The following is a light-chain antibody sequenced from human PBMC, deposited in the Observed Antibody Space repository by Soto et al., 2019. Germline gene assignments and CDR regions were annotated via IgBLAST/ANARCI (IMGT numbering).Light chain of an antibody. Sequence: DIVMTQSPDSLALSLGERATINCKSSQTVLDSSNNKNYLAWYQQKPGQPPKLLIYWASTRESGVPDRFSGSGSEPDFTLTISSLEAEEVALYSCQQFYRSPWTFGQGTKVEIK. CDR1: QTVLDSSNNKNY. J-gene: IGKJ1*01. CDR2: WAS. CDR3: QQFYRSPWT. V-gene: IGKV4-1*01.